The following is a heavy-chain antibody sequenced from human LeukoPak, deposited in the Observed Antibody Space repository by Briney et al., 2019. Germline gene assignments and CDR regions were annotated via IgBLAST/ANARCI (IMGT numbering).Heavy chain of an antibody. V-gene: IGHV4-59*01. CDR1: GGSISSYY. Sequence: SETLSLTCTVSGGSISSYYWSWIRQPPGKGLEWIGYMYYSGSTNYNPSLKSRVTISVDTSKNQFSLKLSSVTAADTAVYYCASLYSGSYDTGSFDYFNYWGQGTLVTVSS. CDR3: ASLYSGSYDTGSFDYFNY. J-gene: IGHJ4*02. D-gene: IGHD1-26*01. CDR2: MYYSGST.